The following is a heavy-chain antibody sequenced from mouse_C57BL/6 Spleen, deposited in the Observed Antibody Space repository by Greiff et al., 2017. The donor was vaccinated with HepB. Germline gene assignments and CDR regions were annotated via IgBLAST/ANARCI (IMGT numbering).Heavy chain of an antibody. CDR2: IYPGDGDT. CDR1: GYAFSSSW. J-gene: IGHJ2*01. V-gene: IGHV1-82*01. Sequence: VQRVESGPELVKPGASVKISCKASGYAFSSSWMNWVKQRPGKGLEWIGRIYPGDGDTNYNGKFKGKATLTADKSSSTAYMQLSSLTSEDSAVYFCARSGYYYGSSLDYWCQGTTLTVSS. CDR3: ARSGYYYGSSLDY. D-gene: IGHD1-1*01.